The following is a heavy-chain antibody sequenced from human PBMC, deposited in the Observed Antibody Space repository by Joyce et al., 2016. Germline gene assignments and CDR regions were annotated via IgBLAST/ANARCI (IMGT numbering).Heavy chain of an antibody. Sequence: EVQLVESGGGLVKPGESLRLSYTASGFIFSSYSMTWVRQAPGKGLEWVSSISSDNTYIFHADSVKGRFTISRDNARNSLYLQMNSLRAEDTAVYYCARDVLTTVTKAYGYWGQGTLVAVSS. J-gene: IGHJ4*02. CDR2: ISSDNTYI. CDR1: GFIFSSYS. D-gene: IGHD4-11*01. V-gene: IGHV3-21*01. CDR3: ARDVLTTVTKAYGY.